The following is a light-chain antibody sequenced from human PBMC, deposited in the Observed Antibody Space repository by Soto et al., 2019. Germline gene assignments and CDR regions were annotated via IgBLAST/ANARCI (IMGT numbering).Light chain of an antibody. Sequence: IQMSQSPSSLSASLGDRVTITCRASQTISSWLAWYQQKPGKAPKLLIYKASTLKSGVPSRFSGSGSGTEFTLTISSLQPDDFATYYCQQTRSYPSTSGGGTKVDVK. CDR2: KAS. CDR1: QTISSW. CDR3: QQTRSYPST. V-gene: IGKV1-5*03. J-gene: IGKJ4*01.